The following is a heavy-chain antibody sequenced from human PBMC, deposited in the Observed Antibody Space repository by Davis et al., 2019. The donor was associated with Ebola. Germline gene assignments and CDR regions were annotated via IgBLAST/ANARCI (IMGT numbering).Heavy chain of an antibody. J-gene: IGHJ4*02. CDR3: VKLGDAYNYYFDY. CDR1: GFSLISYA. D-gene: IGHD5-24*01. V-gene: IGHV3-23*01. CDR2: ISGSGGFT. Sequence: PGGSLTLSCAASGFSLISYAMSWVRQAPGKGLEWVSTISGSGGFTYYADSVKGRFTISRDNSKNTLYLQINSLRAEDTAVYYCVKLGDAYNYYFDYWGQGTLVTVSS.